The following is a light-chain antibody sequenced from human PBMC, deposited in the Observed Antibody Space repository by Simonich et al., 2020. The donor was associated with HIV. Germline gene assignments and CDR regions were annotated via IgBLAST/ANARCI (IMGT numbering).Light chain of an antibody. CDR2: DVS. CDR1: SSEIGDYNF. J-gene: IGLJ3*02. Sequence: QSALTQPASVSGSPGQSITISCTGTSSEIGDYNFVSWYQQHPGKAPKLLIYDVSNRPSGVSNRFSGSKSGNTASLTISGLLAEDEADYYCSSYTSSSTLVFGGGTKLTVL. V-gene: IGLV2-14*03. CDR3: SSYTSSSTLV.